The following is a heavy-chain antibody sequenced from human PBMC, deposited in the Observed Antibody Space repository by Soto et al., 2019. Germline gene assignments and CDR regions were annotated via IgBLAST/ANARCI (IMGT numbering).Heavy chain of an antibody. CDR3: TTEAYDNNGSLASDI. CDR2: IFHTGTT. V-gene: IGHV4-59*08. J-gene: IGHJ3*02. CDR1: GGSITNYY. Sequence: SETLSLTCTVSGGSITNYYYSWIRQPPGKGLEWIGYIFHTGTTSYNPSLKSRVTLSVDTSQSQFSLKLNSVTAADTAVYYCTTEAYDNNGSLASDIWGPGTLVTVSS. D-gene: IGHD3-22*01.